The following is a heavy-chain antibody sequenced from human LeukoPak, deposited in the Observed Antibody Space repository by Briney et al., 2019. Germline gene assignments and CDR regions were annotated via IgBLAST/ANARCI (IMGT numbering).Heavy chain of an antibody. CDR2: INSESSDI. V-gene: IGHV3-21*01. Sequence: GGSLRLSCTASGFTFSLFAMNWVRQAPGKGLEWVSYINSESSDILYAGSVKGRFTISRDIAKNSLYLQMNSLRAEDTAVYYCARDTYRPQLIDSWGQGTLVTVSS. CDR3: ARDTYRPQLIDS. D-gene: IGHD5-18*01. J-gene: IGHJ4*02. CDR1: GFTFSLFA.